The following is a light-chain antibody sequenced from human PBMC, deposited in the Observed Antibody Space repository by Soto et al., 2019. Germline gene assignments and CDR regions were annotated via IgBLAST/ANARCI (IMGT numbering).Light chain of an antibody. V-gene: IGLV7-46*01. J-gene: IGLJ1*01. CDR3: LLSYNGPDV. CDR1: TGTVTSGHY. Sequence: QAVVTQEPSLTVSPGGTVTLTCGSSTGTVTSGHYPYWFQQKPGQAPRTLIYDTVKKHSWTPARFSGSLLGGKAALTLSGAQPEDEADYYCLLSYNGPDVFGPGTKVTVL. CDR2: DTV.